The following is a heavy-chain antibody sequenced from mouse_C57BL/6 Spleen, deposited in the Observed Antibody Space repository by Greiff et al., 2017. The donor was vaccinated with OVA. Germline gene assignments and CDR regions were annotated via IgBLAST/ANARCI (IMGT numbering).Heavy chain of an antibody. D-gene: IGHD2-3*01. CDR2: IWRGGST. CDR3: AKGGIYDGYYWYFDV. Sequence: QVQLQQSGPGLVQPSQRLSITCTVSGFSLTSYGVHWVRQSPGKGLEWLGVIWRGGSTDYNAAFMSRLSITKDNSKSQVFFKMNSLQADDTAIYYCAKGGIYDGYYWYFDVWGTGTTVTVSS. V-gene: IGHV2-5*01. CDR1: GFSLTSYG. J-gene: IGHJ1*03.